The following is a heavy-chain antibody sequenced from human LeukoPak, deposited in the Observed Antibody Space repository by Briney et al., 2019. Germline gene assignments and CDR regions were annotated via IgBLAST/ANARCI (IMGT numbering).Heavy chain of an antibody. CDR2: IFSGGST. CDR3: ARGGELLIDV. CDR1: GFTVSNSY. J-gene: IGHJ4*02. Sequence: GGSLRLSCAASGFTVSNSYMSWVRQAPGKGLEWVSLIFSGGSTYYADSVKGRFTISRHNSKNTSYLQMNSLRVEDTAVYYCARGGELLIDVWGQGTLVTVSS. D-gene: IGHD1-26*01. V-gene: IGHV3-53*04.